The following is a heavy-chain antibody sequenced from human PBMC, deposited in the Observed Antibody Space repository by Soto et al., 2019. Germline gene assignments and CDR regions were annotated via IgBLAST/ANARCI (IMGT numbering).Heavy chain of an antibody. CDR1: GYSLLYYA. J-gene: IGHJ5*02. V-gene: IGHV1-18*01. Sequence: ASVKVSCTASGYSLLYYAITWVRQAPGQGLEWMGWISPYNANTKIGERVQGRVTISVDTSKNQFSLKLSSVTAADTAVYYCARAPYNWNWRKKNWFDPWGQGTLVTVSS. D-gene: IGHD1-1*01. CDR3: ARAPYNWNWRKKNWFDP. CDR2: ISPYNANT.